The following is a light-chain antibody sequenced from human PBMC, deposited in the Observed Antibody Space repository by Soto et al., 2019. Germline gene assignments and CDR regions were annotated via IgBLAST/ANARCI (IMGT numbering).Light chain of an antibody. CDR1: QSIGTW. Sequence: DIQVTQSPATLSAFVGDRVTISCRARQSIGTWLAWYQQKPGKAPKLLIYDASTFESGVPSRFSGSGSGTDFTLTISSLQPEDGANYYCQEYNSYPVSVGQETRLYI. V-gene: IGKV1-5*01. CDR2: DAS. J-gene: IGKJ5*01. CDR3: QEYNSYPVS.